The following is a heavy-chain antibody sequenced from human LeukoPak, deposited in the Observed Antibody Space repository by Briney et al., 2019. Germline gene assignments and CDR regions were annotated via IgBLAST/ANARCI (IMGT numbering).Heavy chain of an antibody. CDR2: MNPNSGNT. CDR1: GYTFTSYD. CDR3: ARASRELLTGFDY. V-gene: IGHV1-8*01. Sequence: ASVKVSCKASGYTFTSYDINWVRQATGQGLEWMGWMNPNSGNTGYAQKFRGRLTMTRNTSISTAYMELSRLRSDDTAVYYCARASRELLTGFDYWGQGTLVTVSS. J-gene: IGHJ4*02. D-gene: IGHD1-26*01.